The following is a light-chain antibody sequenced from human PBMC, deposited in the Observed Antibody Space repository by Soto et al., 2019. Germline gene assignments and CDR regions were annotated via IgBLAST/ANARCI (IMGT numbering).Light chain of an antibody. CDR2: AAS. Sequence: DIQMSQSPSSLSSSVGYRFTITCLAAESISRHLNWYQQKPGRAPDLLIYAASTLQNGVPSRFTGSGSGTEFTLTITGLQLEDFATYYCQQDYSTLATFGQGTRLEIK. V-gene: IGKV1-39*01. CDR1: ESISRH. J-gene: IGKJ5*01. CDR3: QQDYSTLAT.